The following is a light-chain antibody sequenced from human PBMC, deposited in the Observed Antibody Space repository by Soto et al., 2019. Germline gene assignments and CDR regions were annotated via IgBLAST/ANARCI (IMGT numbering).Light chain of an antibody. Sequence: PGQKVTISCSGSSSNIGNNYVSWYQQLPGTAPKLLIYDNNKRPSGIPDRFSGSKSGTSATLGITGLQTGDEADYYCGTWDSSLSAVVFGGGTKVTVL. CDR3: GTWDSSLSAVV. CDR2: DNN. CDR1: SSNIGNNY. J-gene: IGLJ2*01. V-gene: IGLV1-51*01.